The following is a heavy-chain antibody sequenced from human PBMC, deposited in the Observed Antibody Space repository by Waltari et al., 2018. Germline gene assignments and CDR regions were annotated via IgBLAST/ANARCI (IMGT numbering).Heavy chain of an antibody. D-gene: IGHD2-21*01. V-gene: IGHV3-30-3*01. J-gene: IGHJ4*02. CDR1: GFTFSSYA. Sequence: QVQLVESGGGVVQPGRSLRLSCAASGFTFSSYAMHWVRQAPGKGLEWVAVISYDGSNKYYADSVKGRFTISRDNSKNTLYLQMNSLRAEDTAVYYCARGGIVVGAVRFDYWGQGTLVTVSS. CDR3: ARGGIVVGAVRFDY. CDR2: ISYDGSNK.